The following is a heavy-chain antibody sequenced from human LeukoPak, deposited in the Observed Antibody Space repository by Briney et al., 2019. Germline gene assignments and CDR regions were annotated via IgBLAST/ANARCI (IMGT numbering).Heavy chain of an antibody. D-gene: IGHD3-16*01. CDR3: ARVGRGDHTWGSYYCDH. V-gene: IGHV4-59*11. CDR1: GGSIFGHY. Sequence: PSETLSLTCTVSGGSIFGHYFNWIRQAPGKGLEWIGYIYSNGITSYNPSLKSRLTISVDTSKNQFSLKLTSVTVADTAVYFCARVGRGDHTWGSYYCDHWGQGTLVSVSS. CDR2: IYSNGIT. J-gene: IGHJ4*02.